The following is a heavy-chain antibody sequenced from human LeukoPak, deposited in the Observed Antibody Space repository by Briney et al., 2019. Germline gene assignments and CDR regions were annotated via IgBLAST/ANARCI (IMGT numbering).Heavy chain of an antibody. J-gene: IGHJ4*02. CDR2: IYHNGYT. Sequence: SETLSLTCAVSGGSISSSNWWSWVRQPPGKGLEWIGEIYHNGYTNYNPSLKSRVTMSVDKSKNHFSLNLRSVTAADTAVYYCARGAPRGYSYGYADYWGQGTLVTVSS. CDR3: ARGAPRGYSYGYADY. D-gene: IGHD5-18*01. V-gene: IGHV4-4*02. CDR1: GGSISSSNW.